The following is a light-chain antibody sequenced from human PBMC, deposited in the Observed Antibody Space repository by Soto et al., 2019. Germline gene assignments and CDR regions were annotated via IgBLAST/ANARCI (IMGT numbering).Light chain of an antibody. V-gene: IGLV2-14*01. CDR2: EVS. CDR3: NSYTSKSTGV. J-gene: IGLJ1*01. Sequence: QSALTQPASVSGSPGQSITISCTGTSSDVGGYNYVSWYQQHPGKAPKLIIYEVSNRPSGVSNRFSGSKSGNTASLTISGPQAEDEADYYCNSYTSKSTGVFGTGIKLNVL. CDR1: SSDVGGYNY.